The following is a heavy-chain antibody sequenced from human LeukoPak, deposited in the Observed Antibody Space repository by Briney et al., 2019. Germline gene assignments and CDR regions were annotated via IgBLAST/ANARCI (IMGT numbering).Heavy chain of an antibody. J-gene: IGHJ3*02. CDR3: ARQGYCISTSCPGNAFDI. CDR2: IYYNGST. D-gene: IGHD2-2*01. Sequence: SETLSLTCTVSGGSISSSSYYWGWIRQPPGKGLEWIGSIYYNGSTYYNPSLKSRVTISVDTSKNHLSLKLGSVTAADTAVYYCARQGYCISTSCPGNAFDIWGQGTMVTVSS. CDR1: GGSISSSSYY. V-gene: IGHV4-39*01.